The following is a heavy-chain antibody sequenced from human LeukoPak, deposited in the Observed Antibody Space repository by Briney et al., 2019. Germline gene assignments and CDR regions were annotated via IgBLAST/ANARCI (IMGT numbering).Heavy chain of an antibody. CDR1: GGSISSGGYY. J-gene: IGHJ4*02. D-gene: IGHD6-19*01. V-gene: IGHV4-31*03. Sequence: SETLSLTRNVSGGSISSGGYYWSWIRQHPGKGLEWIGYIYCSGSTYYNPSLKSRVTISVDTSKNQFSLKLTSVTAADTAVYYCARWGSGWYYFDYWGQGTLVTVSS. CDR3: ARWGSGWYYFDY. CDR2: IYCSGST.